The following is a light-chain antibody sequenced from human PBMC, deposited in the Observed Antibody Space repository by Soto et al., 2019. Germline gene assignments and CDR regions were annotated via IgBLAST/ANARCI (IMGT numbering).Light chain of an antibody. J-gene: IGLJ2*01. V-gene: IGLV2-14*01. CDR2: DVS. CDR3: RSYTSSSTLV. Sequence: QSAMTQPAAVSGSPGQSITISCTGTSSDVGGYNYVSWYQQHPGQAPKRMIYDVSNRPSGVSNRYSGSKSGNTTSLTISRLQSEDEAYYYCRSYTSSSTLVFGGGNKVTVL. CDR1: SSDVGGYNY.